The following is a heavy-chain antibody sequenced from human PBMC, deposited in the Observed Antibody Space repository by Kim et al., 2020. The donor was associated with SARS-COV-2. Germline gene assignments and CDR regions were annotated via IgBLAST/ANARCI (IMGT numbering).Heavy chain of an antibody. CDR1: GFTFSSYG. V-gene: IGHV3-30*18. CDR2: ISYDGRKK. J-gene: IGHJ6*02. D-gene: IGHD3-3*01. CDR3: AKDSDYDFWSGYLDYSYGMDV. Sequence: GGSLRLSCAASGFTFSSYGMHWVRQAPGKGLEWVAVISYDGRKKYYADSVKGRFSISRDNSKNTLYMQMSSLRAEDKAVYYCAKDSDYDFWSGYLDYSYGMDVWGQGTTVTVSS.